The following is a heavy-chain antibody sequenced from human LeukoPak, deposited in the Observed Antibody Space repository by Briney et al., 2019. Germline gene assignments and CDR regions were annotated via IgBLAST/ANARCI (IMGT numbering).Heavy chain of an antibody. CDR3: ARDHGYATSDAFDI. J-gene: IGHJ3*02. CDR1: GFTFSSYW. D-gene: IGHD3-16*01. CDR2: IKQDGSEK. V-gene: IGHV3-7*05. Sequence: QSGGSLRLSCAASGFTFSSYWMAWVRQAPGKGLEWVAHIKQDGSEKYYVDSVKGRFTISRDNAKKSLFLQMNSLRAADTAVYYCARDHGYATSDAFDIWGQGIMVTVSS.